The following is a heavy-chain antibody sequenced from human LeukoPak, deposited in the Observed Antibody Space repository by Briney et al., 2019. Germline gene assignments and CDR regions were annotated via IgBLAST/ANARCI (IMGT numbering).Heavy chain of an antibody. V-gene: IGHV3-7*04. Sequence: GGSLRLSCAASGFPFTSHWMGWVRLTPGHRLEWVANTKPDRSATYYVDSLKGRFAIFRENSKNSLYLQMNSLRVEDTAVYYCVRGLEIVPSTFDVWGQGTLVIVSS. CDR3: VRGLEIVPSTFDV. CDR1: GFPFTSHW. D-gene: IGHD5-12*01. CDR2: TKPDRSAT. J-gene: IGHJ4*02.